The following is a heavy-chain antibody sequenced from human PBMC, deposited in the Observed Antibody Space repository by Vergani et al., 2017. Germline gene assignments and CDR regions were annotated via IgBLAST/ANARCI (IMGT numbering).Heavy chain of an antibody. CDR3: ATQYRYGALHEGTFDY. CDR2: ISAYNGNK. CDR1: GYTLTELS. Sequence: QVQLVQSGAEVKKPGASVKVSCKVSGYTLTELSMPWVRQAPGKGLEWMGWISAYNGNKNYAQKLQGRGTMTTDTSTSTAYMELRSLRSDDTAVYYCATQYRYGALHEGTFDYWGQGTLVTGSS. J-gene: IGHJ4*02. V-gene: IGHV1-18*01. D-gene: IGHD5-18*01.